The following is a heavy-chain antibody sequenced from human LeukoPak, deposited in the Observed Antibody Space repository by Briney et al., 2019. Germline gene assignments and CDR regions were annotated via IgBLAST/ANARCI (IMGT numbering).Heavy chain of an antibody. CDR1: GYSISDGYY. CDR3: VSTHGYSYGSALDY. J-gene: IGHJ4*02. CDR2: IYHSGTT. V-gene: IGHV4-38-2*02. Sequence: SETLSLTCTVSGYSISDGYYWGWIRQPPGKGLEWIASIYHSGTTYYNPSLQSRVIISVDTSKNQFSLKLSSVTAADTAVYYCVSTHGYSYGSALDYWGQGTLVTVSS. D-gene: IGHD5-18*01.